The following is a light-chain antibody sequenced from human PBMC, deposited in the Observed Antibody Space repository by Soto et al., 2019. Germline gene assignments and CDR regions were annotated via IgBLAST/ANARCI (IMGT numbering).Light chain of an antibody. CDR2: AAS. CDR3: QQSYSTPFT. Sequence: DIQMTQSPSSLSASVGDRVTITCRASQSISSYLNWYQQKPGKAPKLLIYAASSLQSGVPSRFSGSGSGTDFTLTISRLQPEDFATDYCQQSYSTPFTFGPGTKGDIK. J-gene: IGKJ3*01. V-gene: IGKV1-39*01. CDR1: QSISSY.